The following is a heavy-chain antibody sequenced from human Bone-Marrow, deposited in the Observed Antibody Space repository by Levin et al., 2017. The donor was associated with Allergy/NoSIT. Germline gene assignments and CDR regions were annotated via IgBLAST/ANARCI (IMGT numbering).Heavy chain of an antibody. J-gene: IGHJ6*02. CDR2: IYGDYT. CDR3: ARGPSRNYFYYGVDV. Sequence: PGASVKVSCAASGFTVNDNYVSWVRQAPGKGMEWLSVIYGDYTYYADSVKGRFTISRDSVNNTVFLQMNSLRVDDTAVYYCARGPSRNYFYYGVDVWGQGTTVSVSS. CDR1: GFTVNDNY. V-gene: IGHV3-53*01. D-gene: IGHD3-10*01.